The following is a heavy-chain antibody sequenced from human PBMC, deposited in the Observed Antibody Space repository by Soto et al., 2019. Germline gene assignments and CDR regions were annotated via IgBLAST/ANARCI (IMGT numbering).Heavy chain of an antibody. CDR1: GGTFSSYA. J-gene: IGHJ5*02. Sequence: SVKVSCKASGGTFSSYAISWVRQAPGQGLEWMGGIIPIFGTANYAQKFQGRVTITADESTSTAYMELSSLRSEDTAVYYCAWSIAARADWFDPWGQGTLVTVSS. CDR2: IIPIFGTA. CDR3: AWSIAARADWFDP. V-gene: IGHV1-69*13. D-gene: IGHD6-6*01.